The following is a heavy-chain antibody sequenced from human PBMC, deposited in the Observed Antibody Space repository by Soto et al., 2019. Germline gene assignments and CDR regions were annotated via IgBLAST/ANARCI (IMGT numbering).Heavy chain of an antibody. Sequence: EVQLEQSWGGSVQPGGSLRLSCVASRIKIIGYWMSWNRHSPGRGLEWVANIRQDGGQMYYVDSVKGRFTITRDRAKNSLYLQTNSLTVEDPALYYCSTTGGYWGQGILVTVSS. CDR2: IRQDGGQM. CDR3: STTGGY. D-gene: IGHD2-8*02. J-gene: IGHJ4*02. CDR1: RIKIIGYW. V-gene: IGHV3-7*05.